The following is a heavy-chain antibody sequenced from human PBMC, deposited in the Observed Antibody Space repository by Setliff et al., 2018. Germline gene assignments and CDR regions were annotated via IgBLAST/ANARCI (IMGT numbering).Heavy chain of an antibody. CDR1: GYTFTNHY. Sequence: ASVKVSCKASGYTFTNHYMHWVRQAPGQGLEWMGMINPSGGLTRYAQKFQGRVTMTRDTSTSTVYMEVSSLRSEDTAVYYCARDRYYNSWSGTSITAPHDAFDIWGQGTMVTVSS. D-gene: IGHD3-3*01. CDR2: INPSGGLT. CDR3: ARDRYYNSWSGTSITAPHDAFDI. J-gene: IGHJ3*02. V-gene: IGHV1-46*03.